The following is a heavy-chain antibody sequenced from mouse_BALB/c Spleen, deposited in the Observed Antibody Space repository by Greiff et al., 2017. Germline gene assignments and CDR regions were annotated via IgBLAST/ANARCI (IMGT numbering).Heavy chain of an antibody. V-gene: IGHV5-17*02. J-gene: IGHJ2*01. D-gene: IGHD1-1*01. CDR3: ARSRTTAVADY. CDR1: GFTFSSFG. CDR2: ISSGSSSI. Sequence: EVQLVESGGGLVQPGGSRKLSCAASGFTFSSFGMHWVRQAPEKGLEWVAYISSGSSSIYYADTVKGRFTISRDNPTNTLFLQLTSLRSEDTAVYYCARSRTTAVADYWGQGTTLTVSS.